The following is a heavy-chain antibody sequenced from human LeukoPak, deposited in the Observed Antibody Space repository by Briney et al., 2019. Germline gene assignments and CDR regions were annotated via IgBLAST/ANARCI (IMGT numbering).Heavy chain of an antibody. V-gene: IGHV3-9*01. J-gene: IGHJ4*02. CDR2: ISWNSGSI. CDR1: GFTFDDYG. Sequence: GGSLRLSCAASGFTFDDYGMSWVRQAPGKGLEWVSGISWNSGSIGYADSVKGRFTISRDNAKNSLYLQMNSLRAEDTALYYCAKGYRKGRWLPLDYWGQGTLVTVSS. D-gene: IGHD5-24*01. CDR3: AKGYRKGRWLPLDY.